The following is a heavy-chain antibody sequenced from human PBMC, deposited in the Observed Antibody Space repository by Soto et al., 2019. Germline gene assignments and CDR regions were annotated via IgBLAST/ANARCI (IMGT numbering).Heavy chain of an antibody. CDR1: GGTFSNYD. CDR3: ARGARMYYEYGSGHSGSGGRWFDP. CDR2: LIPMFGPA. Sequence: QVQLVQSGAEAKKPGSSVKVSCKASGGTFSNYDISWVRQAPGQGLEWMGGLIPMFGPANYAQKFQGGVTSTAAESTTQADMALSNLRSDDTAVYYCARGARMYYEYGSGHSGSGGRWFDPWGQGTLVTVSS. J-gene: IGHJ5*02. D-gene: IGHD3-16*01. V-gene: IGHV1-69*12.